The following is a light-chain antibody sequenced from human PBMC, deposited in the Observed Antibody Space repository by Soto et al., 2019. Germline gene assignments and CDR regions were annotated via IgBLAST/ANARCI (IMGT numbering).Light chain of an antibody. CDR3: QHYNAFPWP. CDR2: GAS. Sequence: EIVMTQSPATLSVSPGERATLSCRASHSVRSSLAWYQQKPGQAPRLLIHGASTRATGIPGRFSGSGSGTEFTLIIGGLQPDDFATYYCQHYNAFPWPFGQGTKVEIK. J-gene: IGKJ1*01. CDR1: HSVRSS. V-gene: IGKV3-15*01.